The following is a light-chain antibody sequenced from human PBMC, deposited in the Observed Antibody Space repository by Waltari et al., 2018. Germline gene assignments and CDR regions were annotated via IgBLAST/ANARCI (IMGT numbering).Light chain of an antibody. CDR3: SLYMGSGIWV. CDR1: SGSVSTTSY. J-gene: IGLJ3*02. CDR2: KGT. V-gene: IGLV8-61*01. Sequence: QTVVTQEPSLSVSPGGTVTLTCALTSGSVSTTSYATWYQQTPGPPPRTLLYKGTSRASGVPDRFSVSVLGNTVALTITGAQADDESNYYCSLYMGSGIWVFGGGTKLTVL.